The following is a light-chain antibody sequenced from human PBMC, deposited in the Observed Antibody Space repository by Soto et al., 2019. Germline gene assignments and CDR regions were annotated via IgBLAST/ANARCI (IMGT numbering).Light chain of an antibody. V-gene: IGKV1-5*01. CDR1: QSISSW. CDR3: QQYGRHST. Sequence: DIQMTQSPSTLSASVGDRVTITCRASQSISSWLAWYQQTPGKAPKLLIYDASTLESGVTSRFSGSGSETEFTLTISSVTPDDFATYYCQQYGRHSTFGQGTKVDIK. CDR2: DAS. J-gene: IGKJ1*01.